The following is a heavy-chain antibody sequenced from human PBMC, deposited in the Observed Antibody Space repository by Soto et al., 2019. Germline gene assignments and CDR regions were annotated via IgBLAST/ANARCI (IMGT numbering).Heavy chain of an antibody. Sequence: EVQVVESGGGLIQPGGSLRLSCVVSGFTVSSTNYMSWVRQAPGKGLEWVSVIYSGGTTFYADSVKGRFTISRDNSKNTLYLQMNSLRAEDTPVYYCHGSGYGGQETLVTVSS. CDR3: HGSGY. D-gene: IGHD5-12*01. CDR2: IYSGGTT. V-gene: IGHV3-53*01. CDR1: GFTVSSTNY. J-gene: IGHJ4*02.